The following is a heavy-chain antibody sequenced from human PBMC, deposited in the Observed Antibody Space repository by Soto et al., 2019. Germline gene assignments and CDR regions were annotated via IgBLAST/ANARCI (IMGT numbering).Heavy chain of an antibody. CDR3: ARFFGYAFDV. CDR1: GGSISTDSYN. D-gene: IGHD3-3*01. V-gene: IGHV4-39*02. Sequence: QLQLQESGPGLVKPSETLSLTCSVSGGSISTDSYNWDWIRQSPGKGLEWIGTIYYDGTPSYNPSLKGQVTISVDTCRNHFALKVKSVTAADTAMYYCARFFGYAFDVWGQGTMVKVSS. CDR2: IYYDGTP. J-gene: IGHJ3*01.